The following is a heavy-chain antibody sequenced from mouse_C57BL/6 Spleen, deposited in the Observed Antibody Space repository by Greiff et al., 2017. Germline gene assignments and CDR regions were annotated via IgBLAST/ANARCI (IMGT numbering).Heavy chain of an antibody. V-gene: IGHV1-50*01. CDR3: AIYSNYVGYYFDY. D-gene: IGHD2-5*01. CDR2: IDPSDSYT. J-gene: IGHJ2*01. CDR1: GYTFTSYW. Sequence: QVQLQQPGAELVKPGASVKLSCKASGYTFTSYWMQWVKQRPGQGLEWIGEIDPSDSYTNYNQKFKGKATLTVDTSSSTAYMQLSSLTSEDSAVYYCAIYSNYVGYYFDYGGQGTTLTVSS.